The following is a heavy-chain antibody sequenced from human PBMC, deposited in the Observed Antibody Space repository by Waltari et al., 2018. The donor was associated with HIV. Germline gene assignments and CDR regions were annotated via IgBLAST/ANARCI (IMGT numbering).Heavy chain of an antibody. CDR2: IIPIFGTA. CDR3: ASLPYYYDSSGYIGYFDY. Sequence: QVQLVQSGAEVKKPGSSVKTSCKAYGGTFSSYAISWVRQAPGQRLEWMGGIIPIFGTANYAQKFQGRVTITADESTSTAYMELSSLRSEDTAVYYCASLPYYYDSSGYIGYFDYWGQGTLVTVSS. V-gene: IGHV1-69*01. J-gene: IGHJ4*02. D-gene: IGHD3-22*01. CDR1: GGTFSSYA.